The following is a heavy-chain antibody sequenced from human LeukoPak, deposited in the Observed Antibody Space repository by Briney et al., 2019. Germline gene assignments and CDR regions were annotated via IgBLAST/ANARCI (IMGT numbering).Heavy chain of an antibody. J-gene: IGHJ4*02. V-gene: IGHV3-30-3*01. CDR2: ISYDGSNK. CDR1: GFTFSSYD. Sequence: GGSLRLSCAASGFTFSSYDMHWVRQAPGKGLEWVAVISYDGSNKYYADSVKGRFTISRDNSKNTLYLQMNSLRAEDTAVYYCARERVHVVDYWGQGTLVTVSS. D-gene: IGHD1-1*01. CDR3: ARERVHVVDY.